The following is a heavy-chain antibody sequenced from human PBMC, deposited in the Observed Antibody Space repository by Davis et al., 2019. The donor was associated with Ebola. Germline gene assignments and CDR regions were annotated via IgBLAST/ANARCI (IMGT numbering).Heavy chain of an antibody. CDR3: ARARNWGSSKYYYYDMDV. D-gene: IGHD6-6*01. V-gene: IGHV4-34*12. Sequence: SETLSLTCTVSGGSISSYYWSWIRQPPGKGLEWIGEIIHSGSTNYNPSLKSRVTISVDTSKNQFSLKLSSVTAADTAVYYCARARNWGSSKYYYYDMDVWGQETTVTVSS. CDR1: GGSISSYY. J-gene: IGHJ6*02. CDR2: IIHSGST.